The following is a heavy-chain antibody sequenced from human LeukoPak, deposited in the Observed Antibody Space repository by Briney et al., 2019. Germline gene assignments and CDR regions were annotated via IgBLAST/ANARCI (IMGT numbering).Heavy chain of an antibody. Sequence: ASVKVSCKASGYTFTSYDINWVRQATGQGLEWMGWMNPNSGNTGYAQKFQGRVTMTRNTSISTAYMELSSLRSEDTAVYYCARGRSHDFWSCYYFWGQGTLVTVSS. D-gene: IGHD3-3*01. CDR3: ARGRSHDFWSCYYF. CDR2: MNPNSGNT. V-gene: IGHV1-8*01. CDR1: GYTFTSYD. J-gene: IGHJ4*02.